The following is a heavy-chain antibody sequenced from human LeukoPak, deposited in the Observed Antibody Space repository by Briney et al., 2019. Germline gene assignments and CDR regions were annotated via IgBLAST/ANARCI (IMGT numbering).Heavy chain of an antibody. CDR2: IYPGDSDT. V-gene: IGHV5-51*01. Sequence: GESLKISCKGSGYTFTSYWIGWVRQIPGKGLECMGIIYPGDSDTRYSPSFQGQVTISADKSVSTAYLQWSSLKASDTAMYYCARREYSSSWYYFDYWGQGTLVTVSS. D-gene: IGHD6-13*01. CDR1: GYTFTSYW. J-gene: IGHJ4*02. CDR3: ARREYSSSWYYFDY.